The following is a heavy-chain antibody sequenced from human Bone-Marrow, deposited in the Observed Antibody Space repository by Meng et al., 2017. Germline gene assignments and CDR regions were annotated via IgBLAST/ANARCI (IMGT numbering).Heavy chain of an antibody. D-gene: IGHD5-18*01. Sequence: SETLSLTCVVSGGSISSIDWWRWVRQPPGKGLEWIGEIYHGGDTDYNPSLKSRVTIAIDRSKNQFSLKMSSVTAADTAVYYCASWIYSFRWQWGQGTLVTVSS. CDR2: IYHGGDT. CDR3: ASWIYSFRWQ. V-gene: IGHV4/OR15-8*02. CDR1: GGSISSIDW. J-gene: IGHJ4*02.